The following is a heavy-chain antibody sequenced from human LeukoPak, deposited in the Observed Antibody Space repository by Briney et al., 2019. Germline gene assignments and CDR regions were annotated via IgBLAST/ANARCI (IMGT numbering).Heavy chain of an antibody. CDR1: GFTFSTYW. D-gene: IGHD6-13*01. CDR3: ARDEEQQPDY. J-gene: IGHJ4*02. CDR2: ISYDGSNK. V-gene: IGHV3-30-3*01. Sequence: GGSLRLSCAASGFTFSTYWMSWVRQAPGKGLEWVAVISYDGSNKYYADSVKGRFTISRDNSKNTLYLQMNSLRAEDTAVYYCARDEEQQPDYWGQGTLVTVSS.